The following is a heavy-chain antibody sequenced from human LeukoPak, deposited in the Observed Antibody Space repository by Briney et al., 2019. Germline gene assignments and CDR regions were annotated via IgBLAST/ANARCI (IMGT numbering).Heavy chain of an antibody. V-gene: IGHV4-39*07. Sequence: SETLSLTCAVSGGSISSNSYYWGWIRQPPGKGLEWIGSIYYSGSTYYNPSLKSRVTISVDTSKNQFSLKLSSVTAADTAVYYCARGYYDFWSGYAFDIWGQGTMVTVSS. CDR3: ARGYYDFWSGYAFDI. D-gene: IGHD3-3*01. CDR2: IYYSGST. CDR1: GGSISSNSYY. J-gene: IGHJ3*02.